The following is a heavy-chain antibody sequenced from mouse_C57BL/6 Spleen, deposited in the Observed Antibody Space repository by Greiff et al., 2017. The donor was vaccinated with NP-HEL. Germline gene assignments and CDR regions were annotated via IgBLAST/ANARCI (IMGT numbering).Heavy chain of an antibody. CDR1: GYTFTSYW. CDR3: ARGNYGYGWFAY. D-gene: IGHD2-2*01. CDR2: IDPSDSYT. J-gene: IGHJ3*01. V-gene: IGHV1-50*01. Sequence: QVQLQQPGAELVKPGASVKLSCKASGYTFTSYWMQWVKQRPGQGLEWLGEIDPSDSYTNYNQKFKGKATLTVDTSSSTAYMQLSSLTSEDSAVYDCARGNYGYGWFAYWGQGTLVTVSA.